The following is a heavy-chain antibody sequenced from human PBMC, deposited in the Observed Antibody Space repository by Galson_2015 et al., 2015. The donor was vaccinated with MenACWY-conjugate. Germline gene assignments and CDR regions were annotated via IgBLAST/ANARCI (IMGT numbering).Heavy chain of an antibody. CDR3: ARDHPSTYGIAWDLFEL. V-gene: IGHV3-7*03. CDR1: GFPLSGYW. Sequence: SLRLSCAASGFPLSGYWMAWVRQAPGKGLEWVANIKQDGSEKYYVDSVKGRFTISRDNAKNSLYLEMNSLRAEDTAVYSCARDHPSTYGIAWDLFELWGQGTMVTVSS. D-gene: IGHD4-17*01. CDR2: IKQDGSEK. J-gene: IGHJ3*01.